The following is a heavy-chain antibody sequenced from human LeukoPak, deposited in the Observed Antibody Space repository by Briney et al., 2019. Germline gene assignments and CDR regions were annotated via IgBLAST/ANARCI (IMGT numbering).Heavy chain of an antibody. Sequence: SETLSLTCAVYGGSFSGYYWSWIRQPPGKGLEWIGEINHSGSTNYNPSLKSRATISVYTSKNQFSLKLSSVTAADTAVYYCARGPAIFGVVIPPYNWFDPWGQGTLVTVSS. CDR3: ARGPAIFGVVIPPYNWFDP. CDR2: INHSGST. D-gene: IGHD3-3*01. CDR1: GGSFSGYY. J-gene: IGHJ5*02. V-gene: IGHV4-34*01.